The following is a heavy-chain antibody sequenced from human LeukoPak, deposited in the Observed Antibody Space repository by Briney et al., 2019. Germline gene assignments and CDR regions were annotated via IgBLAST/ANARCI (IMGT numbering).Heavy chain of an antibody. CDR1: GGSIGSYF. Sequence: SETLSLTCTVSGGSIGSYFWSWIRQPPGKGLEWIGYNSGSTKYNPSLKSRVTISVDTSKNQFSLKLSSVTAADTALYYCARYASGSYYWFDPWGQGTLVTVSS. CDR2: NSGST. D-gene: IGHD3-10*01. V-gene: IGHV4-59*08. CDR3: ARYASGSYYWFDP. J-gene: IGHJ5*02.